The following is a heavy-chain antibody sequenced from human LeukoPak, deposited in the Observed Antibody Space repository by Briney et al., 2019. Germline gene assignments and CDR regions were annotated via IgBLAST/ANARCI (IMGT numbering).Heavy chain of an antibody. CDR1: GFTFSSYS. CDR2: ISTSSSYI. J-gene: IGHJ5*02. Sequence: GGSLRLSCAASGFTFSSYSMNWVRQAPGKGLEWVSSISTSSSYIYYADSLKGRFTISRDNARNSLYLQTNSLRAEDTAVYYCARGFLGIAARKSWFDPWGQGTLVTVSS. CDR3: ARGFLGIAARKSWFDP. V-gene: IGHV3-21*01. D-gene: IGHD6-6*01.